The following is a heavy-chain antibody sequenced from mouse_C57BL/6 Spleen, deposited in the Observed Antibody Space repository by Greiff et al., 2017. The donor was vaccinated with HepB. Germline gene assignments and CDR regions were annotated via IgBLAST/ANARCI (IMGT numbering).Heavy chain of an antibody. CDR2: IDPSDSET. CDR3: ASSIYYGYDVFAY. J-gene: IGHJ3*01. CDR1: GYTFTSYW. V-gene: IGHV1-52*01. D-gene: IGHD2-2*01. Sequence: QVQLQQPGAELVRPGSSVKLSCKASGYTFTSYWMHWVKQRPIQGLEWIGNIDPSDSETHYNQKFKDKATLTVDKSSSPAYMQLSSLTSEDSAVYYCASSIYYGYDVFAYWGQGTLVTVSA.